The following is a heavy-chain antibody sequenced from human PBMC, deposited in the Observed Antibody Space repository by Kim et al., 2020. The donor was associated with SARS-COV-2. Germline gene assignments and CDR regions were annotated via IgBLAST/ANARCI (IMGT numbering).Heavy chain of an antibody. CDR2: INHSGST. V-gene: IGHV4-34*01. J-gene: IGHJ5*02. Sequence: SETLSLTCAVYGGSFSGYYWSWIRQPPGKGLEWIGEINHSGSTNYNPSLKSRVTISVDTSKNQFSLKLSSVTAADTAVYYCARGATVTTFYGRVGWFDP. CDR3: ARGATVTTFYGRVGWFDP. D-gene: IGHD4-4*01. CDR1: GGSFSGYY.